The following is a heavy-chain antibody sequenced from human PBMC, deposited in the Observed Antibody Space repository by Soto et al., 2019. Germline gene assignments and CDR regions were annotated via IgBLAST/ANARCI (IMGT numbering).Heavy chain of an antibody. J-gene: IGHJ3*02. V-gene: IGHV4-31*03. Sequence: QVXXXXSGPGXVXXXXXXSLTXXVSGGSISTGGYYWSWIRQHPGRGLEWIGYIYHSGMTFSNPSLQSRVAISIDTSKNKFSLKLSSVTAADTAVYYCATVRWELHDAFDIWGQGTMVSVSS. CDR2: IYHSGMT. CDR3: ATVRWELHDAFDI. D-gene: IGHD1-26*01. CDR1: GGSISTGGYY.